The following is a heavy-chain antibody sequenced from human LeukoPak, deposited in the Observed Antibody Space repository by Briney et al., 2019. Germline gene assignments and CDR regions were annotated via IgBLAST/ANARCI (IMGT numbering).Heavy chain of an antibody. CDR1: GFTFSSYG. V-gene: IGHV3-30*18. Sequence: GSLRLSCAASGFTFSSYGMHWVRQAPGKGLEWVAVISYDGSNKYYADSVKGRFTISRDNSKNTLYLQMNSLRAEDTAVYYCAKDFGGSGWYLDYWGQGTLVTVSS. CDR3: AKDFGGSGWYLDY. J-gene: IGHJ4*02. D-gene: IGHD6-19*01. CDR2: ISYDGSNK.